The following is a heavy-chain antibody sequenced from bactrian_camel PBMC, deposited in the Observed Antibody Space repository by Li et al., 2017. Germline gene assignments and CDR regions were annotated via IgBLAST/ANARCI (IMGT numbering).Heavy chain of an antibody. D-gene: IGHD3*01. CDR2: ISSGGAVT. V-gene: IGHV3S1*01. CDR3: TTLENGYSHGS. CDR1: GFTFDMYW. J-gene: IGHJ4*01. Sequence: HVQLVESGGGLVQPGGSLRLSCEASGFTFDMYWMYWVRQAPGKGPDWISSISSGGAVTRYADSVKGRFTISRDNAKNTVYLQMSSLQSEDTALYYCTTLENGYSHGSWGHGTQVTVS.